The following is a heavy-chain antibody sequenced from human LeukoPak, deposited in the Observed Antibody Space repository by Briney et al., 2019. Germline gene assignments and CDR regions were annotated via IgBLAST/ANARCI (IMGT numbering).Heavy chain of an antibody. J-gene: IGHJ5*02. CDR3: AREVRRRIAAAGSPWFDP. CDR2: ISSSGSTI. Sequence: GGSLRLSCAASGFTFSDYYMSWIRQAPGKGLEWVSYISSSGSTIYYADSVKGRFTISRDSAKNSLYLQMNSLRAEDTAVYYCAREVRRRIAAAGSPWFDPWGQGTLVTVSS. D-gene: IGHD6-13*01. V-gene: IGHV3-11*01. CDR1: GFTFSDYY.